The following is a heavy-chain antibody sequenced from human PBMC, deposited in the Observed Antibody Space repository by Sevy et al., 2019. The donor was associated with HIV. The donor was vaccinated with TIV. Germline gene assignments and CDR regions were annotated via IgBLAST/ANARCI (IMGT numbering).Heavy chain of an antibody. CDR2: ISSGGTSM. J-gene: IGHJ5*02. CDR3: APRSVGCSEAVSGRQYKWLDP. CDR1: GFTFSTYS. Sequence: GGSLRLSCVASGFTFSTYSMNWVRQAPGKGLEWVSYISSGGTSMFYANAVRGRFTISSDNAKNSLYLQMNSLRDEDTALYYCAPRSVGCSEAVSGRQYKWLDPWGQGTLVTVSP. D-gene: IGHD6-19*01. V-gene: IGHV3-48*02.